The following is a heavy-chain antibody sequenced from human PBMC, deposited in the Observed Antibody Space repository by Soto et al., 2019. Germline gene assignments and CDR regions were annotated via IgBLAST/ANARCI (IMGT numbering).Heavy chain of an antibody. Sequence: QVQLQQWGAGLLKPSETLSLTCAVYGGSFSGYYWSWIRQPPGKGLEWIGEINHSGSTNYNPSLNSRVTISVDTPKNQFSLKLSSVTAADTAVYYCARGSRYYSTLVIYGMDVWGQGTTVTVSS. D-gene: IGHD3-10*01. CDR2: INHSGST. CDR1: GGSFSGYY. J-gene: IGHJ6*02. CDR3: ARGSRYYSTLVIYGMDV. V-gene: IGHV4-34*01.